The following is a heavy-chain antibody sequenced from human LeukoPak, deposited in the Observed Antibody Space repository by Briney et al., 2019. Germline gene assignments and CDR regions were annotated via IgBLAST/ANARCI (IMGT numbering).Heavy chain of an antibody. Sequence: ASVKVSCKASGYTFTSYGISWVRQAPGQGLEWMGWISAYNGNTNYAQKLQGRVTMTTDTSTSTAYMELRSLRSDDTAVYYCARCGSLPTITIYYYYGMDVWGQGTTVTVSS. CDR3: ARCGSLPTITIYYYYGMDV. D-gene: IGHD5-24*01. CDR2: ISAYNGNT. CDR1: GYTFTSYG. J-gene: IGHJ6*02. V-gene: IGHV1-18*01.